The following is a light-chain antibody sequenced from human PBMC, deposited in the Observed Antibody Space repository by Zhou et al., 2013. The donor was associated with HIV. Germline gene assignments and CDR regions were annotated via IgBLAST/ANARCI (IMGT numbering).Light chain of an antibody. J-gene: IGKJ4*01. CDR2: AAS. CDR3: QQSHSTPALT. CDR1: QSISSW. Sequence: DIQMTQSPSTLSASVGDRVTITCRASQSISSWLAWYQQKPGKAPKLLIYAASTLQSGVPSRFSGSGSGTDFTLTISSLQPEDFASYFCQQSHSTPALTFGGGLRWTS. V-gene: IGKV1-39*01.